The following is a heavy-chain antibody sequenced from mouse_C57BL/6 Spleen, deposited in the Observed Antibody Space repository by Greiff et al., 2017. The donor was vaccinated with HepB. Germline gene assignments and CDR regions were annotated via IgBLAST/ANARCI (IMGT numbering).Heavy chain of an antibody. CDR1: GYTFTSYW. CDR2: IDPSDSYT. V-gene: IGHV1-69*01. Sequence: QVQLQQPGAELVMPGASVKLSCKASGYTFTSYWMHWVKQRPGQGLEWIGEIDPSDSYTNYNQKFKGKSTLTVDKSSSTAYMQLSSLTSEDSAVYYCARSPFTTHSDWYFDVWGTGTTVTVSS. J-gene: IGHJ1*03. D-gene: IGHD1-1*01. CDR3: ARSPFTTHSDWYFDV.